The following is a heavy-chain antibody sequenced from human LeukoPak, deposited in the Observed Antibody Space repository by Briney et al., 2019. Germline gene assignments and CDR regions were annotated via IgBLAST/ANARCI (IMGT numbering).Heavy chain of an antibody. CDR1: GFTVSNSY. CDR2: IYGGGNT. J-gene: IGHJ4*02. Sequence: PGGSLRPSCAASGFTVSNSYMTWVRQAPGRGPEWVSTIYGGGNTYYADSVKGRFTISRDSSKNILYLQMNSLRAEDTAVYYCARAVSNDYAAYWGQGALVTVSS. D-gene: IGHD4-17*01. CDR3: ARAVSNDYAAY. V-gene: IGHV3-53*01.